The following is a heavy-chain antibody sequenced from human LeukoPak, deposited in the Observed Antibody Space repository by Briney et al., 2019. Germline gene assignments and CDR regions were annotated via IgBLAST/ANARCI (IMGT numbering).Heavy chain of an antibody. D-gene: IGHD5-12*01. Sequence: RGESLKISCKGSGYSFASYWIGWVRQMPGKGLEWMGIIYPGDSDTRYSPSFQGQVTISADKSINTAYLQWSSLKASDTAMYYCARMFGGYVNYFDYWGQGTLVTVSS. CDR3: ARMFGGYVNYFDY. CDR1: GYSFASYW. CDR2: IYPGDSDT. J-gene: IGHJ4*02. V-gene: IGHV5-51*01.